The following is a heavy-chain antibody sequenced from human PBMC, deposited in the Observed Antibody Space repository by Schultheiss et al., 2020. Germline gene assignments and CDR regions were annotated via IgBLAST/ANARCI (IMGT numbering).Heavy chain of an antibody. CDR1: GFTFSSYG. D-gene: IGHD3-9*01. V-gene: IGHV3-33*01. CDR2: IWYDGSNK. CDR3: ARDYDIGDGMDV. J-gene: IGHJ6*02. Sequence: GGSLRLSCAASGFTFSSYGMHWVRQAPGKGLEWVAVIWYDGSNKYYADSVKGRFTISRDNSKNTLYLQMNSLRAEDTAVYYCARDYDIGDGMDVWGQGTTVTGCS.